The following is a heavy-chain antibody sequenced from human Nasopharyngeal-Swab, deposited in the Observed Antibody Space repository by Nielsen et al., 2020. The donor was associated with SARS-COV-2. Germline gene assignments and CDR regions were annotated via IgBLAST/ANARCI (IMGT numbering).Heavy chain of an antibody. D-gene: IGHD3-10*01. CDR2: IRSKANSYAT. Sequence: GGSLRLSCAASGFTFSSYAMHWVRQASGKGLEWVGRIRSKANSYATAYAASVKGRFTISRDDSKNTAYLQMNSLKTEDTAVYYCTGGVTMVRHWGQGTLVTVSS. J-gene: IGHJ4*02. CDR3: TGGVTMVRH. CDR1: GFTFSSYA. V-gene: IGHV3-73*01.